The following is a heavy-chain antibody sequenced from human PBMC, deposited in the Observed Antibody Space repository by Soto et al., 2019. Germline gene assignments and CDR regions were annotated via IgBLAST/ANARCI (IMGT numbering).Heavy chain of an antibody. CDR3: ARVSPYGPRVGYMDV. CDR2: IYYSGST. J-gene: IGHJ6*03. V-gene: IGHV4-59*01. D-gene: IGHD1-26*01. CDR1: GGSISSYY. Sequence: SETLSLTCTVSGGSISSYYWSWIRQPPGKGLEWIGYIYYSGSTNYNPSLKSRVTISVDTSKNQFSLKLSSVTAADTAVYYCARVSPYGPRVGYMDVWGKGTTVTVSS.